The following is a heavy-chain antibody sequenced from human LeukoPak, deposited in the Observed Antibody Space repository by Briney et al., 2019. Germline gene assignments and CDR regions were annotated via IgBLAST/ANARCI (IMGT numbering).Heavy chain of an antibody. V-gene: IGHV1-2*02. CDR3: ARGASSIAVAGRVNY. CDR2: INPNSGGT. CDR1: GYTFTGYY. Sequence: ASVKVSCKASGYTFTGYYMHWVRQAPGQGLEWMGWINPNSGGTNYAQKFQGRVTMTRDTSISTAYMELSRLRSDDTVVYYCARGASSIAVAGRVNYWGQGTLVTVSS. J-gene: IGHJ4*02. D-gene: IGHD6-19*01.